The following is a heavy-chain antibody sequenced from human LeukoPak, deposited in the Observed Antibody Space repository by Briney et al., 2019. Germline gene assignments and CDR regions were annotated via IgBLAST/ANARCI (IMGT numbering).Heavy chain of an antibody. J-gene: IGHJ4*02. V-gene: IGHV3-33*01. CDR3: ARDGGYHSSGPFDY. CDR2: IWYDGSEE. CDR1: GFTFSSHG. D-gene: IGHD3-22*01. Sequence: GGSLRLSCAASGFTFSSHGMHWVRQAPGKGLEWESIIWYDGSEEYYADSVKGRFTISRDNSKNTLYLQMNSLRAEDTAVYYCARDGGYHSSGPFDYWGQGTLVTVSS.